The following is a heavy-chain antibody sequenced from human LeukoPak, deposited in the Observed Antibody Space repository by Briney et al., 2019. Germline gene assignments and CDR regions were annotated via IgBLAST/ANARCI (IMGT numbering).Heavy chain of an antibody. J-gene: IGHJ3*02. Sequence: PSETLSLTCTVSGGSISSSSYYWGWIRQPPGKGLEWIGSIYYSGSTYYNPSLKSRVTISVDTSKNQFSLKLSSVTAAGTAVYYCARHEPDIVVDQPQGAFDIWGQGTMVTVSS. D-gene: IGHD2-2*01. CDR2: IYYSGST. CDR3: ARHEPDIVVDQPQGAFDI. V-gene: IGHV4-39*01. CDR1: GGSISSSSYY.